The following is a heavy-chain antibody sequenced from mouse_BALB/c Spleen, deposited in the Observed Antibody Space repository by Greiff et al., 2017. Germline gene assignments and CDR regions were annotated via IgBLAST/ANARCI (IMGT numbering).Heavy chain of an antibody. Sequence: VKLMESGPGLVQPSQSLSITCTVSGFSLTSYGVHWVRQSPGKGLEWLGVIWRGGSTDYNAAFISRLSISKDNSKSQVFFKMNSLQANDTAIYYCARKWVYGNYAMDYWGQGTSVTVSS. CDR2: IWRGGST. V-gene: IGHV2-2*02. CDR1: GFSLTSYG. D-gene: IGHD2-1*01. J-gene: IGHJ4*01. CDR3: ARKWVYGNYAMDY.